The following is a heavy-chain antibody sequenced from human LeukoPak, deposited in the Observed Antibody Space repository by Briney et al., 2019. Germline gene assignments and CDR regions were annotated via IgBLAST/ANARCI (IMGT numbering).Heavy chain of an antibody. V-gene: IGHV1-46*01. CDR3: ARVRGIVGATGYYFDY. Sequence: ASVKVSCKASGYTFTSYYMHWVRQAPGQGLGWMGIINPSGGSTSYAQKFQGRVTMTRDTSTSTVYMELSSLRSEDTAVYYCARVRGIVGATGYYFDYWGQGTLVTVSS. CDR1: GYTFTSYY. J-gene: IGHJ4*02. CDR2: INPSGGST. D-gene: IGHD1-26*01.